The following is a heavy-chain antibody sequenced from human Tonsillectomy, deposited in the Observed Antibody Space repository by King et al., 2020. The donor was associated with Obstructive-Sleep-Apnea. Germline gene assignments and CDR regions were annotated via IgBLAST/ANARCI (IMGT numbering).Heavy chain of an antibody. J-gene: IGHJ4*02. V-gene: IGHV4-59*08. Sequence: QLQESGPGLVKPSETLSLTCTISGGSISNSYWSWIRQPPGKGLEWIGYIYHSGSTDYNTSLKSRVTISVDTSKKQFSLKLRSVTAADTAVYYCARTRYEWNDEGVFDYWGQGTLVTVSS. CDR3: ARTRYEWNDEGVFDY. CDR2: IYHSGST. D-gene: IGHD1-1*01. CDR1: GGSISNSY.